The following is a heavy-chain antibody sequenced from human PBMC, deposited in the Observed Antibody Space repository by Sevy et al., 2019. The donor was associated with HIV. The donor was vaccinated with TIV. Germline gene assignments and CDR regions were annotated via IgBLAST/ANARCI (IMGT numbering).Heavy chain of an antibody. J-gene: IGHJ6*02. CDR3: ARANEGYYGSGSYWYYGMDV. CDR1: GFTFSSYS. V-gene: IGHV3-21*01. D-gene: IGHD3-10*01. CDR2: ISSSSSYI. Sequence: GGSLRLSCAASGFTFSSYSMNWVRQAPGKGLEWVSSISSSSSYIYYADSVKGRFTISRDNAKNSLYLQMNSLRAEDTAVYYCARANEGYYGSGSYWYYGMDVWGQWTTVTVSS.